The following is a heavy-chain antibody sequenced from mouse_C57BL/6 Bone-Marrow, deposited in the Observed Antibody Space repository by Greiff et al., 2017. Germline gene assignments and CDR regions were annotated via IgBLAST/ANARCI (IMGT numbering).Heavy chain of an antibody. Sequence: QVQLQQPGAELVKPGASVKMSCKASGYTFTSYWITWVKQRPGQGLEWIGDIYTGRGSTNYNETVKSKATLTVDTSSNTAYMQLSSLTSEDSAVYYCARSYDTLDYWCRGTTLTVSS. CDR3: ARSYDTLDY. D-gene: IGHD2-12*01. V-gene: IGHV1-55*01. J-gene: IGHJ2*01. CDR2: IYTGRGST. CDR1: GYTFTSYW.